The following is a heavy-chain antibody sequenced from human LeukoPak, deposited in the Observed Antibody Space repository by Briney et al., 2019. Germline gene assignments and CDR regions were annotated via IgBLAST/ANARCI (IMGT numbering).Heavy chain of an antibody. CDR2: IIPIFGTA. V-gene: IGHV1-69*13. CDR1: GGTFSSYA. Sequence: SVKVSCKASGGTFSSYAISWVRQAPGQGLEWMGGIIPIFGTANYAQKFQGRVTITADESTSTAYMELSSLRSEDMAVYYCARDRVSTYYYGMDVWGQGTTVTVSS. D-gene: IGHD5/OR15-5a*01. CDR3: ARDRVSTYYYGMDV. J-gene: IGHJ6*02.